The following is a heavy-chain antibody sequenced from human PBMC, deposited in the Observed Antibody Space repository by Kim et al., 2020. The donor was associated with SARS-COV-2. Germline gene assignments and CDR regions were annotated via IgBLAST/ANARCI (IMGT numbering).Heavy chain of an antibody. V-gene: IGHV3-74*01. J-gene: IGHJ4*02. CDR3: ARDGYILGAHYYFDY. Sequence: GGSLRLSCAASGFTFSSYWIHWVRQAPGKGLVWVSRSTSDGNSTSYADSVKGRFTISRDNAKNTLYLQMNSLRVEDTAVYYCARDGYILGAHYYFDYWGQGTLVTVSS. D-gene: IGHD1-26*01. CDR2: STSDGNST. CDR1: GFTFSSYW.